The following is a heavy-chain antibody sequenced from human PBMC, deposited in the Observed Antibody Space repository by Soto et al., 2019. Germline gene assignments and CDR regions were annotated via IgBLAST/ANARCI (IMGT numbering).Heavy chain of an antibody. V-gene: IGHV1-58*01. Sequence: QMHLVQSGPEVKRPGTSLKVSCKASGFTFSSSAVQWVRQARGQPLEWIGWIVLGNGNTNYAQKFQQRVTITRDMSTSTAYMEVRSLTYEDTAVYDCATRIGNIGWYWLDTWGQGTLVTVSS. J-gene: IGHJ5*02. CDR1: GFTFSSSA. D-gene: IGHD6-19*01. CDR2: IVLGNGNT. CDR3: ATRIGNIGWYWLDT.